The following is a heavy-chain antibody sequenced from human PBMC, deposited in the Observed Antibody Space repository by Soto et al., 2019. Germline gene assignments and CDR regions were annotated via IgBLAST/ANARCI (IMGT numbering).Heavy chain of an antibody. V-gene: IGHV4-30-4*01. CDR1: GGSISSGYYY. CDR3: ARAPPLTYTYGLRGAFDI. CDR2: IYYSGST. J-gene: IGHJ3*02. Sequence: TLSLTGTVSGGSISSGYYYWSWIRQPPGKGLEWIGYIYYSGSTYYNPSLKSRVTISVDTSKNQFSLKLSSVTAADTAVYYCARAPPLTYTYGLRGAFDIWGQGTMVTVSS. D-gene: IGHD5-18*01.